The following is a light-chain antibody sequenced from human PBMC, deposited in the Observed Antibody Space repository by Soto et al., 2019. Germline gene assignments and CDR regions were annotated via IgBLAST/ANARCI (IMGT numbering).Light chain of an antibody. CDR2: GAS. J-gene: IGKJ1*01. Sequence: EVVMTQSPATLSVSAGERATLSCGASQSVRSYLARYQQKPGQAPRLLIHGASTRAPGIPARFSGSGSGTDFSLTISSLQSEDFAVYYCHQYDHWPQTFGQGTKVDIK. V-gene: IGKV3-15*01. CDR1: QSVRSY. CDR3: HQYDHWPQT.